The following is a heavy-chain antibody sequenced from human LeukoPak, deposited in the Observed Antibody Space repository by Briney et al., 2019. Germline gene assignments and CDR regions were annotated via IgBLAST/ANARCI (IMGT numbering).Heavy chain of an antibody. CDR3: ARTTKAANYYYYMDV. V-gene: IGHV4-39*07. CDR1: GGSISSSSYY. D-gene: IGHD2-15*01. Sequence: SETLSLTCTVSGGSISSSSYYWGWIRQPPGKGLEWIGSIYYSGSTYYNPSLKSRVTISVDTSKNQFSLKLSSVTAADTAVYYCARTTKAANYYYYMDVWGKGTTVTVSS. CDR2: IYYSGST. J-gene: IGHJ6*03.